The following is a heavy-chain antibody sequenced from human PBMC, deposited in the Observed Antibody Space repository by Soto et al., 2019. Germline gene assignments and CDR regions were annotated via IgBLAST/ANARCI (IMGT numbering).Heavy chain of an antibody. Sequence: AVKPSCKASGNTITGYYIHWGRQAPGQGLEWMGWINPNSGGTNYAQKFQGRVTMTRDTSISTAYMELSRLRSDDTAVYYGARYSSPLERLASWGKGPLVTVSS. V-gene: IGHV1-2*02. CDR1: GNTITGYY. D-gene: IGHD6-13*01. J-gene: IGHJ5*01. CDR3: ARYSSPLERLAS. CDR2: INPNSGGT.